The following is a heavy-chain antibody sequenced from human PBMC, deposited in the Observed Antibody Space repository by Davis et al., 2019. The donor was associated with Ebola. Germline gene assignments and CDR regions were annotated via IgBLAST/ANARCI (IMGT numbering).Heavy chain of an antibody. Sequence: AASVKVSCKASGYTFTSYDINWVRQAPGQGLEWMGWISAYNGNTNQARKFQGRVTMTTDTSTSTAYMELRSLRSDDTAVYYCARGRTMINGDNWFDPWGQGTLVTVSS. D-gene: IGHD3-22*01. J-gene: IGHJ5*02. CDR3: ARGRTMINGDNWFDP. CDR1: GYTFTSYD. V-gene: IGHV1-18*01. CDR2: ISAYNGNT.